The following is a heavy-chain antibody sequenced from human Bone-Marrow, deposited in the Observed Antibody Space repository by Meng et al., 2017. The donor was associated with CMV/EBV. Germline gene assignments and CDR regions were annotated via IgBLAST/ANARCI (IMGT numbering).Heavy chain of an antibody. D-gene: IGHD2-2*01. CDR2: IQHGGTT. CDR3: TTVSHIPV. V-gene: IGHV3-15*01. CDR1: GLNFINAW. Sequence: GESLKISCGVSGLNFINAWMSWVRQAPGKGLEWVGRIQHGGTTDYAAPVKGRFTISRDDSKNMLYLQMNSLRTEDTAVYYCTTVSHIPVGGQGSLVTVSS. J-gene: IGHJ4*02.